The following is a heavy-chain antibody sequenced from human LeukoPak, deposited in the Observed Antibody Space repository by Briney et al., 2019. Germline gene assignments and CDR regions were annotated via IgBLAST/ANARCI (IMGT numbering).Heavy chain of an antibody. CDR1: GYSFTNYW. J-gene: IGHJ6*02. CDR3: ARRKYCSGGSCHGYYYYGMDV. D-gene: IGHD2-15*01. Sequence: GESLKISCKGSGYSFTNYWIGWVRQMPGKGLEWMGIIYPGDSDTRYSPSFQGQVTISADKSISTAYRQWSSLKASDTAMYYCARRKYCSGGSCHGYYYYGMDVWGQGTTVTVSS. V-gene: IGHV5-51*01. CDR2: IYPGDSDT.